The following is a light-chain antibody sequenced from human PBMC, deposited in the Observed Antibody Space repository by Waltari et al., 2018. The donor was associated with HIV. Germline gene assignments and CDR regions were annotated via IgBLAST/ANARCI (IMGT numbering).Light chain of an antibody. CDR1: SSDFGFYGF. V-gene: IGLV2-14*01. J-gene: IGLJ2*01. CDR3: TSYTANDTLL. CDR2: EVT. Sequence: QSALTQPASVSGSPGQSITISRTGTSSDFGFYGFIYWYQQVPGKVPKVIIYEVTSRPSGVSNRFSGSKSGHTASLIISGLQAEDEGDYFCTSYTANDTLLFGGGTKVTVL.